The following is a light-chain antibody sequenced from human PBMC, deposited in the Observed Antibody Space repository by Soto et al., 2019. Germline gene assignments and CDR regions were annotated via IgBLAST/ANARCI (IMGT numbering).Light chain of an antibody. CDR3: QQRTNWFT. Sequence: EIVLTQSPATLSLSPGERATLSCRATENLRTFLAWYQQKAGQAPRLLIYDASNRATGIPDRFSGSGSGTDFTLTISNLEPEDSAVYYCQQRTNWFTFGPGTKVDIK. V-gene: IGKV3-11*01. J-gene: IGKJ3*01. CDR2: DAS. CDR1: ENLRTF.